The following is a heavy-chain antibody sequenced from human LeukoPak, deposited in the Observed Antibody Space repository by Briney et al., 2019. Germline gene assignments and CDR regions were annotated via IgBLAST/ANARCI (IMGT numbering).Heavy chain of an antibody. J-gene: IGHJ3*02. D-gene: IGHD4-23*01. V-gene: IGHV4-38-2*02. CDR2: IYHSGST. Sequence: SETLSLTCTVSGYSISSGYYWGWIRQPPGKGLEWIGSIYHSGSTYYNPSLKSRVTISVDTSKNQFSLKLSSVTAADTAVYYCARKTTVDSNRNAFDIWGQGTMVTVSS. CDR3: ARKTTVDSNRNAFDI. CDR1: GYSISSGYY.